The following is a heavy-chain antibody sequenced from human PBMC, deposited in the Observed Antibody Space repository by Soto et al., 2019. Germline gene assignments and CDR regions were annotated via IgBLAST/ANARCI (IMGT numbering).Heavy chain of an antibody. CDR3: ATLPLRLYVCTS. V-gene: IGHV3-23*01. Sequence: EVQLLDSGGGLVQPGGSLRLSCVASGFTFSNYAMGWVRQAPGKGLEWVSTISGSSGSTNYADSVKGRFTISRDNSKNSVFLQMNSLRAEDTAVYSCATLPLRLYVCTSWGQGTLVTVSS. J-gene: IGHJ5*02. CDR2: ISGSSGST. D-gene: IGHD2-15*01. CDR1: GFTFSNYA.